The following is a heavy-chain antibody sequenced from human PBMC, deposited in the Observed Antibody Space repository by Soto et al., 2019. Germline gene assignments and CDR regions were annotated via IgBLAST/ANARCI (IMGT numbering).Heavy chain of an antibody. CDR1: GYTFTSYY. CDR3: AREDYDILTGPDYYYYGMDV. CDR2: INPSGGST. Sequence: ASVKVSCKASGYTFTSYYMHWVRQAPGQGLEWMGIINPSGGSTSYAQKFQGRVTMTRDTSTSTVYMELSSLRSEDTAVYYCAREDYDILTGPDYYYYGMDVWGQGTTVTVSS. J-gene: IGHJ6*02. V-gene: IGHV1-46*03. D-gene: IGHD3-9*01.